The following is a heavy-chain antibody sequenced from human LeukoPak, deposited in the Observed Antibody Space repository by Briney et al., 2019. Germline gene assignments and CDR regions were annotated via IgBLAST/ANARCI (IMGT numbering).Heavy chain of an antibody. V-gene: IGHV3-53*01. J-gene: IGHJ4*02. D-gene: IGHD6-13*01. Sequence: GGSLRLSCAASGFTVSSNYMSWVRQAPGKGLEWVSVIYSGGNTYYADSVKGRFTISRDNAKNSLYLQMNSLRAEDTAVYYCARDLGIAAAKSDYWGQGTLVTVSS. CDR1: GFTVSSNY. CDR3: ARDLGIAAAKSDY. CDR2: IYSGGNT.